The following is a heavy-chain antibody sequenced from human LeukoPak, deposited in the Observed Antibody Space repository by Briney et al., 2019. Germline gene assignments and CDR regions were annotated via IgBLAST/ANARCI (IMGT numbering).Heavy chain of an antibody. CDR2: IYPGDSDT. J-gene: IGHJ5*02. CDR1: GYSFTSYW. V-gene: IGHV5-51*01. CDR3: ARLHISGGSPLNWLDP. Sequence: GESLKISCKGSGYSFTSYWIGWVRQMPGKGLEWMGIIYPGDSDTRYSPSFQGQVTISADKSISTAFLQWGSLKASDTAIYYCARLHISGGSPLNWLDPWGQGTLVTVSS. D-gene: IGHD2-15*01.